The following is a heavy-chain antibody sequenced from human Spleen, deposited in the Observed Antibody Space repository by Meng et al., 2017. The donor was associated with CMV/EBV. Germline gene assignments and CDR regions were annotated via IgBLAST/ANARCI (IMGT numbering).Heavy chain of an antibody. V-gene: IGHV3-11*04. Sequence: FTFSDYYMGWVRQAPGKGLEWVSYISSSGSSLYYADSVKGRFTISRDNAKNSLYLQMSSLKAEDTAVYYCARGAPSSSWPPKPDWFDPWGQGTLVTVSS. J-gene: IGHJ5*02. CDR3: ARGAPSSSWPPKPDWFDP. CDR2: ISSSGSSL. D-gene: IGHD6-13*01. CDR1: FTFSDYY.